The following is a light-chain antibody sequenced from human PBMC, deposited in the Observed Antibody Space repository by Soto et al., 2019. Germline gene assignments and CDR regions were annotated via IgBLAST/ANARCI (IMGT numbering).Light chain of an antibody. CDR2: EAT. CDR3: CAYAGSGTVV. V-gene: IGLV2-23*01. J-gene: IGLJ3*02. CDR1: SSDVGTYNL. Sequence: QSVMTQPASVSGSPEQSITISCTGTSSDVGTYNLVSWYQQHPGRSTKAMLYEATTRPSGVSNRFSGSKSGNTASLTISGLQAEDEADYYCCAYAGSGTVVFGGGTKLTVL.